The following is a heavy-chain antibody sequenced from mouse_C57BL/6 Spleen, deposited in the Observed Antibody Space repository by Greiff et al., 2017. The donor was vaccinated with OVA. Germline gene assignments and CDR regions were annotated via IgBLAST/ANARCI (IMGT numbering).Heavy chain of an antibody. V-gene: IGHV1-81*01. CDR3: AGYYGSSYRFAY. CDR2: IYPRSGNT. Sequence: QVQLKESGAELARPGASVKLSCKASGYTFTSYGISWVKQRTGQGLEWIGEIYPRSGNTYYNEKFKGKATLTADKSSSTAYMELRSLTSEDSAVYFCAGYYGSSYRFAYWGQGTLVTVSA. D-gene: IGHD1-1*01. J-gene: IGHJ3*01. CDR1: GYTFTSYG.